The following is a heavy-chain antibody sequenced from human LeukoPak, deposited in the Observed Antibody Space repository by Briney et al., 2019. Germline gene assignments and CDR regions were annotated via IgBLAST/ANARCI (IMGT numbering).Heavy chain of an antibody. CDR3: AKDRGSGWTYAFDI. V-gene: IGHV3-30*18. CDR2: ISYDGSDK. D-gene: IGHD6-19*01. CDR1: EFTFSNYV. J-gene: IGHJ3*02. Sequence: PGGSLRLSCAASEFTFSNYVMHWVRQAPGKGLEWVAVISYDGSDKYYADSVKGRFTISRDNSKNTLYLQMNSLRAEDTAVYYCAKDRGSGWTYAFDIWGPGTMATVSS.